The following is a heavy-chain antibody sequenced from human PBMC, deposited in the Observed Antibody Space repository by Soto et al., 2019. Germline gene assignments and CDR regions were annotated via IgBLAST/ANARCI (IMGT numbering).Heavy chain of an antibody. CDR3: ARVFIAAAGTQDWFDP. J-gene: IGHJ5*02. Sequence: SETLSLTCAVYGGSFSGYYWSWIRQPPGKGLEWIGEINHSGSTNYNPSLKSRVTISVDTSKNQFSLKLSPVTAADTAVYYCARVFIAAAGTQDWFDPWGQGTLVTVSS. V-gene: IGHV4-34*01. CDR1: GGSFSGYY. CDR2: INHSGST. D-gene: IGHD6-13*01.